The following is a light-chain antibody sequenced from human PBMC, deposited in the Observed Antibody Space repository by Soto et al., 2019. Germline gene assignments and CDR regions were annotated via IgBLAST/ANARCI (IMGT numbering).Light chain of an antibody. V-gene: IGLV2-14*03. CDR2: DVS. CDR3: SSYTDRHPVT. J-gene: IGLJ2*01. CDR1: GSDVGGHTS. Sequence: QSALTQPASVSGSPGQSITISCTGTGSDVGGHTSVSWYQQYPGKAPKLVIYDVSNRPSGISNRFSGSKSGNTASLTISGLQAEDEADFYCSSYTDRHPVTFGGGTKLTVL.